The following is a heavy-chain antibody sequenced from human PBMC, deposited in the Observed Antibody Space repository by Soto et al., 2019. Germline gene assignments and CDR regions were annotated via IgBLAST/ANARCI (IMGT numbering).Heavy chain of an antibody. CDR2: ISYDGSNK. CDR1: GFTFSSYA. J-gene: IGHJ5*02. Sequence: QPGGSLRLSCAASGFTFSSYAMHWVHQAPGKGLEWVAVISYDGSNKYYADSVKGRFTISRDNSKNTLYLQMNSLRAEDTAVYYCAMREFTKGFDPWGQGTLVTVSS. V-gene: IGHV3-30-3*01. CDR3: AMREFTKGFDP.